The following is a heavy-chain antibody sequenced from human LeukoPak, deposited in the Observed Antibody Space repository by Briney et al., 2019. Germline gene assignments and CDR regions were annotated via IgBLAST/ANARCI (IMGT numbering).Heavy chain of an antibody. CDR2: INPKIADT. Sequence: ASVKVSYKASGYTFNDFYVHWVRQAPGQGLEWMGWINPKIADTIYAQSVRGRVTMTRDASITTAYLELSSLRSDDTAVYYCARSLPYDNRNPHIDHWGQGTLITVSS. V-gene: IGHV1-2*02. CDR1: GYTFNDFY. J-gene: IGHJ4*02. D-gene: IGHD3-22*01. CDR3: ARSLPYDNRNPHIDH.